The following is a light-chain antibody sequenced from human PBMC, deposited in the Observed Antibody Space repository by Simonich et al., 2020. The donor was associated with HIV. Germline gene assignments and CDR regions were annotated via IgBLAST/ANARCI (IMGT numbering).Light chain of an antibody. CDR3: QQYGSSPYT. Sequence: EIVMTQSPATLSVSPGERATPSCRASQSVSSTLAWYQQKPGQAPRLLIYGASTRANGIPARFSGSGSGTDFTLTISRLEPEDFAVYYCQQYGSSPYTFGQGTKLEIK. CDR1: QSVSST. J-gene: IGKJ2*01. CDR2: GAS. V-gene: IGKV3-15*01.